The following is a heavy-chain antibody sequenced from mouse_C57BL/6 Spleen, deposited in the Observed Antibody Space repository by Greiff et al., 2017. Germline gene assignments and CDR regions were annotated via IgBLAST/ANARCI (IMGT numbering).Heavy chain of an antibody. J-gene: IGHJ4*01. CDR1: GYTFTSYW. CDR3: ARGGNYGSSAMDY. V-gene: IGHV1-64*01. Sequence: QVQLKQPGAELVKPGASVKLSCKASGYTFTSYWMHWVKQRPGQGLEWIGMIHPNSGSTNYNEKFKSKATLTVDKSSSTAYMQLSSLTSEDSAVYYCARGGNYGSSAMDYWGQGTSVTVSS. D-gene: IGHD1-1*01. CDR2: IHPNSGST.